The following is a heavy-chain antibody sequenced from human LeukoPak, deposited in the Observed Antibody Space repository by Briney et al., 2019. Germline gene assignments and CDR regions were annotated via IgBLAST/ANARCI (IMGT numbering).Heavy chain of an antibody. CDR1: GFTFCSYS. CDR2: INSSSRNT. V-gene: IGHV3-48*01. Sequence: PGGSLSLACAASGFTFCSYSMNWVRHAPGNGREWFLYINSSSRNTSYALSVKGRFTISRDNAKNSLYLQMNSLRAEDTAVYYCARCSYATSYYYYYMDVWGKGTTVTVSS. J-gene: IGHJ6*03. CDR3: ARCSYATSYYYYYMDV. D-gene: IGHD5-18*01.